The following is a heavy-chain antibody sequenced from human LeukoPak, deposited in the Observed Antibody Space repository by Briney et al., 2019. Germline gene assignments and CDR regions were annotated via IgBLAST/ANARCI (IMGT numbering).Heavy chain of an antibody. V-gene: IGHV4-59*08. D-gene: IGHD2-8*01. J-gene: IGHJ6*02. Sequence: NPSETLSLTCTVSGGSISSYYWSWIRQPPGKGLEWIGYIYYSGNTNYNPSLKSRVTISVHTSKNQFSLKLSSVTAADTAVYYCARRPTNYFGMDVWGQGTTVTVSS. CDR2: IYYSGNT. CDR3: ARRPTNYFGMDV. CDR1: GGSISSYY.